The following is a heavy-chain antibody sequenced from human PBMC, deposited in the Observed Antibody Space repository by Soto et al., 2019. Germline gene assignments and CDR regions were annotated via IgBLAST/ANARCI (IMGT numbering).Heavy chain of an antibody. V-gene: IGHV4-59*01. D-gene: IGHD2-15*01. J-gene: IGHJ6*03. CDR3: ARSYRRYCSGGSCYSYYYYYMDV. CDR1: GGSISSYY. Sequence: QVQLQESGPGLVKPSETLSLTCTVSGGSISSYYWSWIRQPPGKGLEWIGSIYYSGSTNYNPSLKSGGTIAVDAAKNQFSLKLSSVTAADTAVYYCARSYRRYCSGGSCYSYYYYYMDVWGKGTTVTVSS. CDR2: IYYSGST.